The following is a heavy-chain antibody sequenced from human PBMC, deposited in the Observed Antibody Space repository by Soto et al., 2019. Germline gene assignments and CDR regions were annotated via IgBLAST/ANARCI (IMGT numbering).Heavy chain of an antibody. J-gene: IGHJ5*02. V-gene: IGHV4-38-2*02. CDR2: IYHGGNT. CDR3: ARDVEVATPIKRGVGWFDP. D-gene: IGHD2-2*01. Sequence: SETLSLTCTVSGSSISSGYYWGWIRQPPGRGLEWIGSIYHGGNTYYNPSLKSRVTISVDTSRNQFSLKLTSVTAADTAVYYCARDVEVATPIKRGVGWFDPWGQGNLVTVPS. CDR1: GSSISSGYY.